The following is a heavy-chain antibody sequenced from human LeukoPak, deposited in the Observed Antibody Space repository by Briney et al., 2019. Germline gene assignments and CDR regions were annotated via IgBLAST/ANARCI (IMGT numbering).Heavy chain of an antibody. Sequence: SETLSLTCTVSGGSISSYYWSWIRQPPGKGLEWIGFIYYSGSTNYNPSLKSRATISVDTSKNQFSLKLTSVTAADTAVYFCARGIEVTFDYWGQGTLVTVSS. D-gene: IGHD3-3*02. CDR2: IYYSGST. CDR1: GGSISSYY. CDR3: ARGIEVTFDY. J-gene: IGHJ4*02. V-gene: IGHV4-59*08.